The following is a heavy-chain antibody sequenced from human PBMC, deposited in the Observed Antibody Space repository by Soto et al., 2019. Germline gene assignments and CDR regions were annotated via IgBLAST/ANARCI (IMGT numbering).Heavy chain of an antibody. D-gene: IGHD3-16*02. CDR1: GGSIDDMNSY. CDR2: IHNTGNT. J-gene: IGHJ4*02. V-gene: IGHV4-30-4*01. CDR3: ARSTYGEGYPHFFAD. Sequence: QVQLQESGPGLVMPSQTLSLTCAVSGGSIDDMNSYWTWIRQSPGRSPEWIGYIHNTGNTFYSPSLKRRLAISIDRSKRQFSLKLSAVTAADTAFYYCARSTYGEGYPHFFADWGQGTLVTVSS.